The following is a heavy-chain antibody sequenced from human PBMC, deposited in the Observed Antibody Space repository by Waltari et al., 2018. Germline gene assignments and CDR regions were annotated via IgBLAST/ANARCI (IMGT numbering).Heavy chain of an antibody. CDR1: GYSFSNYW. V-gene: IGHV5-51*01. Sequence: EVKLVQSGPEVKKPGESLKSSGQGSGYSFSNYWGAWVRQMPGKGLEWMGFVNPDDSDTRYSPSFQGQVIISVDNSITTAYLQWSSLKASDTAMYYCARHEFGGYKTPVPPDSWGQGTLVTVSS. D-gene: IGHD5-12*01. J-gene: IGHJ4*02. CDR2: VNPDDSDT. CDR3: ARHEFGGYKTPVPPDS.